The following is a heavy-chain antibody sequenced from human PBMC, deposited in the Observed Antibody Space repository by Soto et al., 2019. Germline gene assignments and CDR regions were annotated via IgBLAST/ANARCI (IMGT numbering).Heavy chain of an antibody. J-gene: IGHJ6*03. V-gene: IGHV4-59*01. Sequence: QVQLQESGPGLVKPSETLSLTCTVSGGSISNYYWSWIRQPPGKGLEWIGYIYYSGSTNYNPSLQSRVTIPLDTSKNQFSLKLSSVTAADTAVYYCARIYCSTSNCNYYYYMDVWGKGTTVTVSS. CDR1: GGSISNYY. CDR3: ARIYCSTSNCNYYYYMDV. CDR2: IYYSGST. D-gene: IGHD2-2*01.